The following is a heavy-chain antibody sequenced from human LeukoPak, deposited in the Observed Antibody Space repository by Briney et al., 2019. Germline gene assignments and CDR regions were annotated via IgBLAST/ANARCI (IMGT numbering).Heavy chain of an antibody. D-gene: IGHD1-1*01. CDR3: TTYGTTGGNRFDP. CDR1: GFTFSSYA. CDR2: IDGSGRYT. J-gene: IGHJ5*02. V-gene: IGHV3-23*01. Sequence: GSLRLSCAASGFTFSSYAMSWVRQAPGGGLEWVSAIDGSGRYTYYTDSVKGRFTISRDNYKSTLYLQLNSLRIEDTAVYYCTTYGTTGGNRFDPWGQGTLVTVFS.